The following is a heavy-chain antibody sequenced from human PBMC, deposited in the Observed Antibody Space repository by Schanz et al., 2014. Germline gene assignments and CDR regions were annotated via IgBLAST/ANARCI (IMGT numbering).Heavy chain of an antibody. J-gene: IGHJ4*02. V-gene: IGHV3-30-3*01. CDR1: GFTFNSYA. CDR3: ASPSGYSDYGTYFDF. Sequence: VQLLESGGGLVQPGGSLRLSCAASGFTFNSYAMHWVRQAPGKGLEWVALISNDGSIKYYADSVEGRFTISRDNSGNTLYLQMNSLRTEDTAVYYCASPSGYSDYGTYFDFWGQGTLVTVSS. CDR2: ISNDGSIK. D-gene: IGHD5-12*01.